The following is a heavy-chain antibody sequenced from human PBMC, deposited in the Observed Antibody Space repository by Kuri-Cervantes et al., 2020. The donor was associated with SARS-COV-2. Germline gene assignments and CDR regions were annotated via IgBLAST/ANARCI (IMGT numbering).Heavy chain of an antibody. CDR3: ARDPFLTKYDFWSGTGFDY. CDR1: GFTFSSYG. J-gene: IGHJ4*02. CDR2: IRYDGSNK. V-gene: IGHV3-30*02. D-gene: IGHD3-3*01. Sequence: GGSLRLSCAASGFTFSSYGMHWVRQAPGKGLEWVAFIRYDGSNKYYADSVKGRFTISRDNSKNTLYLQMNSLRAEDTAVYYCARDPFLTKYDFWSGTGFDYWGQGTLVTVSS.